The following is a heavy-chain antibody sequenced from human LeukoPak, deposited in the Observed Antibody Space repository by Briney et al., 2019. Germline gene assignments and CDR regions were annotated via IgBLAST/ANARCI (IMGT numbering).Heavy chain of an antibody. CDR1: GGSISSGGYS. J-gene: IGHJ4*02. V-gene: IGHV4-30-2*01. Sequence: SETLSLTCAVSGGSISSGGYSWSWIRQPPGKGLEWIGYIYHSGSTYYNPSLKSRVTISVDTSKNQFSLKLSSVTAADTAVYYCVSLSGPSRVWGQGTLVTVSS. CDR2: IYHSGST. D-gene: IGHD5-12*01. CDR3: VSLSGPSRV.